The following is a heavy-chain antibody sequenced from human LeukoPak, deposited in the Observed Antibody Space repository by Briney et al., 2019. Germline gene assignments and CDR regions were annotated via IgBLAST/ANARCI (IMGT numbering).Heavy chain of an antibody. D-gene: IGHD1-20*01. CDR1: GYTITAYY. J-gene: IGHJ4*02. CDR3: AKVQGLSGTIPDY. CDR2: INPNSGGT. Sequence: ASVRVSCKASGYTITAYYIHWVRQAPGQGLEWMGWINPNSGGTNYAQKLQDRVTMTTDTSTSTAYMELRSLRSDDTAVYYCAKVQGLSGTIPDYWGQGTLVTVSS. V-gene: IGHV1-2*02.